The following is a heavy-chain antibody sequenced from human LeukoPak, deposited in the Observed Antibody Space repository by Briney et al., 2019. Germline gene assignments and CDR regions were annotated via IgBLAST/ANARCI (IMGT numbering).Heavy chain of an antibody. CDR1: GGSISNYY. D-gene: IGHD1-26*01. CDR2: IYSSGST. V-gene: IGHV4-4*07. J-gene: IGHJ4*02. CDR3: AREDELRYRFDY. Sequence: SETLSLTCTVSGGSISNYYWNWIRQPAGKGLEWIGRIYSSGSTNYNPSLKSRVTISVDTSKNQFSLKLSSVTAADTAVYYCAREDELRYRFDYWGQGTLVTVSS.